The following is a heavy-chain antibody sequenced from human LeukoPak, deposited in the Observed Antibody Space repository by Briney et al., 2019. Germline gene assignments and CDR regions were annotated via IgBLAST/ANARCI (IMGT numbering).Heavy chain of an antibody. CDR3: AKENIVLMVYAIGWFDP. CDR1: GFTFSGYA. Sequence: GGSLRLSCAASGFTFSGYAMSWVRQAPGKGLEWVSAISGSGGSTYYADSVKGRFTISRDNSKNTLYLQMNSLRAEDTAVYYCAKENIVLMVYAIGWFDPWGQGTLVTVSS. J-gene: IGHJ5*02. V-gene: IGHV3-23*01. CDR2: ISGSGGST. D-gene: IGHD2-8*01.